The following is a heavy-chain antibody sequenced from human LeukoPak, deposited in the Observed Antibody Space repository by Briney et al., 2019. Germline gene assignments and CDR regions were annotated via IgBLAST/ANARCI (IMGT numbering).Heavy chain of an antibody. V-gene: IGHV1-2*02. J-gene: IGHJ4*02. CDR3: ARVAGIAVAGRGNFDY. D-gene: IGHD6-19*01. Sequence: ASVKVSCKASGYTFTGYYMHWVRQAPGQGLEWMGWINPNSGGTNYAQKFQGRVTMTRDTSISTAYMELSRLRPDDTAVYYCARVAGIAVAGRGNFDYWGQGTLVTVSS. CDR2: INPNSGGT. CDR1: GYTFTGYY.